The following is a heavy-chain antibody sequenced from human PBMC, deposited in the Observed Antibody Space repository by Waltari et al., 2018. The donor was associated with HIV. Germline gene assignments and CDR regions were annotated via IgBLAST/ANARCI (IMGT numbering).Heavy chain of an antibody. Sequence: QVQLVQSGAEGKKPGASVKVSCKAAGYTFTSYDINWWRQAPGQGLEWMGWMNPNSGDTGYAQEFQGRVTMTRNTSISTAYMELSSLRSEDTAVYYCARGSGGGWSWGGNWGQGTLVTVSS. CDR3: ARGSGGGWSWGGN. V-gene: IGHV1-8*01. D-gene: IGHD2-15*01. CDR2: MNPNSGDT. CDR1: GYTFTSYD. J-gene: IGHJ4*02.